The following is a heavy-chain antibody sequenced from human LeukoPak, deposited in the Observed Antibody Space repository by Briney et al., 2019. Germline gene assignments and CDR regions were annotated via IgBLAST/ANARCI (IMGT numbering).Heavy chain of an antibody. CDR3: AKDLLTMVRGVPHYYYYYMDV. V-gene: IGHV3-23*01. Sequence: GGSLRLSCAPSGFTVSSYAMSWVRHAPGKGLEWVADINGSGGSTYYADPVKGRFTISRDNSKNTLYLQMNSLRAEDTAVYYCAKDLLTMVRGVPHYYYYYMDVWGKGTRVTVS. CDR1: GFTVSSYA. J-gene: IGHJ6*03. D-gene: IGHD3-10*01. CDR2: INGSGGST.